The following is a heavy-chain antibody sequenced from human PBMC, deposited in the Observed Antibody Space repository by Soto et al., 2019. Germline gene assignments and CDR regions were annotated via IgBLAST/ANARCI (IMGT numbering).Heavy chain of an antibody. D-gene: IGHD4-17*01. CDR2: ISYHGNDK. J-gene: IGHJ5*02. V-gene: IGHV3-30*18. CDR3: AKDLLHNTVTTCGS. Sequence: QVQLVESGGGVVQPGRSLRLSFAASGFTFSSYGMHWVRQAPGKGLEWVAVISYHGNDKYHADSVKGRFTISRDNFKSTLYLQMSSLRAEDTAIYFCAKDLLHNTVTTCGSWGQGTLVTVSS. CDR1: GFTFSSYG.